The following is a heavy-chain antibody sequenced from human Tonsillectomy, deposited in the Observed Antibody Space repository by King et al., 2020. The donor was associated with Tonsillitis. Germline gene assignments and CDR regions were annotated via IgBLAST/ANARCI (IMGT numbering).Heavy chain of an antibody. Sequence: VQLVESGGGLVQPGGSLRLSCAASGFTFSPYSMNWVRQAPGRGLEWVAYISSTSRTIYYADSVKRRFTISRDHAKNSLYLRMNSLKDEDTAVYYCASEIIIMIQHWGQGTVVTVSS. CDR3: ASEIIIMIQH. CDR2: ISSTSRTI. J-gene: IGHJ1*01. D-gene: IGHD3-16*01. CDR1: GFTFSPYS. V-gene: IGHV3-48*02.